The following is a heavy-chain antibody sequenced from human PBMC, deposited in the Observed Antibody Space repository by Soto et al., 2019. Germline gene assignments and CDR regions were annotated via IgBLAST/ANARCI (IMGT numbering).Heavy chain of an antibody. J-gene: IGHJ6*02. Sequence: QVQLQESGPGLVKPSETLSLTCTVSGGSISSYYWSWIRQPPGKGLEWIGYIYYSGSTNYNPSLKSRVTISVDTSKNQFALKLSSVTAADTAVYYCARDRETYDPYYYYGMDVWGQGTTVTVSS. CDR1: GGSISSYY. V-gene: IGHV4-59*01. CDR2: IYYSGST. D-gene: IGHD3-3*01. CDR3: ARDRETYDPYYYYGMDV.